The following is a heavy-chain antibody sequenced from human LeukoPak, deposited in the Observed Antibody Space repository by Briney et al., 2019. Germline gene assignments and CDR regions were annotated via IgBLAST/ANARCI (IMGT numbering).Heavy chain of an antibody. V-gene: IGHV3-73*01. J-gene: IGHJ4*02. CDR2: IRSKASSYAT. CDR3: SRIQDWSNGVD. Sequence: GSLKLSCAASGFSFSGSAIHWVRQTSEKGLEWVGRIRSKASSYATGYGESVKGRFTISRDESRSTAYLQMNSLKTEDTAVYYCSRIQDWSNGVDWGQGTLVTVSS. D-gene: IGHD2-8*01. CDR1: GFSFSGSA.